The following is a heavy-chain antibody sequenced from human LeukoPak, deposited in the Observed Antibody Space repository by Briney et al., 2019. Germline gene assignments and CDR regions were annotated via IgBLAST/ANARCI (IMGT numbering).Heavy chain of an antibody. J-gene: IGHJ4*02. CDR1: GFTFSSYA. V-gene: IGHV3-30*04. CDR2: ISFDGSYK. CDR3: ARDYRATVVSSGPDY. D-gene: IGHD4-23*01. Sequence: GESLRLSCAAPGFTFSSYAIHWVRQAPGRGLEWVAVISFDGSYKYYADSVTGRLTISRDNSKNTLYLQMNSLRVEDTAVYYCARDYRATVVSSGPDYWGQGALVAVSS.